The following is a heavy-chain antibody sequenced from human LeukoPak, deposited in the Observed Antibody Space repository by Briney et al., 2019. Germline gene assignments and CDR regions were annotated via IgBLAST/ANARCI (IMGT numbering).Heavy chain of an antibody. V-gene: IGHV4-30-2*01. D-gene: IGHD3-22*01. CDR2: IYHSGST. J-gene: IGHJ4*02. CDR1: GGSISSGGYY. CDR3: ARDNYDSSGYLRYFDY. Sequence: TSQTLSLTCTVSGGSISSGGYYWSWIRQPPGKGLEWIGYIYHSGSTYYNPSLKSRVTISVDRTKNQFSLKLSSVTAADTAVYYCARDNYDSSGYLRYFDYWGQGTLVTVSS.